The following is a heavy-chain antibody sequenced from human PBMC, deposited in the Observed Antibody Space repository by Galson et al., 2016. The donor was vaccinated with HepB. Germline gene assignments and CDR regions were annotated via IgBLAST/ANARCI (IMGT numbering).Heavy chain of an antibody. D-gene: IGHD2-8*02. J-gene: IGHJ5*02. CDR1: GFIFSTYA. Sequence: SLRLSCAASGFIFSTYAMHWVRQAPGKGLEWVAVISYDGTNKYYAESVKGRFTISRDSSKNMLYLQMNSLRAEDTAVYYCARGPRRVLYSLFDPWGQGTLVTVSS. V-gene: IGHV3-30-3*01. CDR3: ARGPRRVLYSLFDP. CDR2: ISYDGTNK.